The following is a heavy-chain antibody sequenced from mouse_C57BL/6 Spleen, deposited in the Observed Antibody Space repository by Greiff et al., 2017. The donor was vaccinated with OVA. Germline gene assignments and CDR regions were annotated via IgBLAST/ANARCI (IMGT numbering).Heavy chain of an antibody. CDR2: IDPEDGDT. V-gene: IGHV14-1*01. Sequence: EVQLQQSGAELVRPGASVKLSCTASGFNIKDYYMHWVKQRPEQGLEWIGRIDPEDGDTEYAPKFQGKATMTADTSSNTAYLQLSSLTSEDTAVYYCTKSGSSYFYWYFDVWGTGTTVTVSS. CDR3: TKSGSSYFYWYFDV. CDR1: GFNIKDYY. D-gene: IGHD1-1*01. J-gene: IGHJ1*03.